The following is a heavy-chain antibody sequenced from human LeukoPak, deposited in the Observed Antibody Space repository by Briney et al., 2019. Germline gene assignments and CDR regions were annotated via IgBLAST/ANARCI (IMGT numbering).Heavy chain of an antibody. Sequence: PGGSLELPRAASGFTFSSYSMHWVRQAPGKGLEWVSSISSSSRYIYYADSVKGRFTIARDNSKNSLYLQMNSLRAEDTAVYYCARNNAEYSIAVAGTGRFDPWGQGALRSASP. CDR3: ARNNAEYSIAVAGTGRFDP. V-gene: IGHV3-21*01. CDR2: ISSSSRYI. D-gene: IGHD6-13*01. J-gene: IGHJ5*02. CDR1: GFTFSSYS.